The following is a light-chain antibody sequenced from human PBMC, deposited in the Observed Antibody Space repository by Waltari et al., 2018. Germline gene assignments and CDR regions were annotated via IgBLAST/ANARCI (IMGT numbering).Light chain of an antibody. V-gene: IGKV1-5*03. CDR3: QQYKSYFPT. CDR1: QSIGSW. CDR2: KAS. J-gene: IGKJ2*01. Sequence: DIQMTPSPSTLSASVGDRVTITCRASQSIGSWLAWYQQKPGTAPKLLIYKASTLESGVSSRFSGSGSGTEFSLTISSLQPDDFATYHCQQYKSYFPTFGQGTKLEIK.